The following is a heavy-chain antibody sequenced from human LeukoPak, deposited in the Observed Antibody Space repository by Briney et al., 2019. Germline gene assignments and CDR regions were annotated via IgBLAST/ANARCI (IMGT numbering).Heavy chain of an antibody. CDR1: GGSFSGYY. Sequence: PSETLSLTCAVYGGSFSGYYWSWIRQPPGKGLEWIGEINHSGSTNYNPSLKSRVTLSVDTSKNQFSLKLSSVTAADTAVYYCARSEETTVTTFGYWGQGTLVTVSS. CDR2: INHSGST. D-gene: IGHD4-17*01. CDR3: ARSEETTVTTFGY. V-gene: IGHV4-34*01. J-gene: IGHJ4*02.